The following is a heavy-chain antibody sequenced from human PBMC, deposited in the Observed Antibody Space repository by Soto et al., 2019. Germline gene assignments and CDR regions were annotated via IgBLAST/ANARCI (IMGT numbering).Heavy chain of an antibody. V-gene: IGHV3-15*01. Sequence: GGSLRLSCAASGFTFSNAWMSWVRQAPGKGLEWVGRIKSKTDGGTTDYAAPVKGRFTISKDDSKNMLYLKMNSLKTESSAVYCCASLYCTNGVCYFDYWGQGTLVTVSS. D-gene: IGHD2-8*01. CDR1: GFTFSNAW. CDR3: ASLYCTNGVCYFDY. J-gene: IGHJ4*02. CDR2: IKSKTDGGTT.